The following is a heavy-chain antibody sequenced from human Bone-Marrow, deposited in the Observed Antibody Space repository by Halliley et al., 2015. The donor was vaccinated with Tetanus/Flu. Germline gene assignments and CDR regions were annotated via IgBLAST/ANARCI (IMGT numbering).Heavy chain of an antibody. Sequence: TLSLTCTVLGDSIDSAKWWHWVRQSPRKGLEWIGEIYFSGTTNYNPSLKTRASISFDKSKNQFSLNLTSVTAADTALYYCARVGESGFGAHSHGLDVWGQGTPVTVTS. D-gene: IGHD3-16*01. CDR1: GDSIDSAKW. J-gene: IGHJ6*02. CDR3: ARVGESGFGAHSHGLDV. V-gene: IGHV4-4*02. CDR2: IYFSGTT.